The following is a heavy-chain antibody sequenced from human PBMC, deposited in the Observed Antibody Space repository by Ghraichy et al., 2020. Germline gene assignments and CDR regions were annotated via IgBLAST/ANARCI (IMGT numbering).Heavy chain of an antibody. J-gene: IGHJ4*02. CDR1: RFTFSSYG. V-gene: IGHV3-33*01. CDR3: AREITVGGPTHIDY. CDR2: IWYDGSNT. D-gene: IGHD1-20*01. Sequence: GGSLRLSCAASRFTFSSYGMHWVRQAPGKGLEWVAVIWYDGSNTYYADSVKGRFTISRDNSKNTLYMQMNSLIVEDTAVYYCAREITVGGPTHIDYWGQGTLVTVSS.